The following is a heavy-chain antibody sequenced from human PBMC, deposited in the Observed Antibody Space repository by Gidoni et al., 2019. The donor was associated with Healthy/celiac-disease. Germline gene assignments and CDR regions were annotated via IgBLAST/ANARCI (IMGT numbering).Heavy chain of an antibody. V-gene: IGHV4-59*08. J-gene: IGHJ6*03. CDR1: GGSLSSYY. CDR3: ARLHSAYYYYYMDV. CDR2: IYYSGST. Sequence: QVQLQESGPGLVKPSETLSLTCTVSGGSLSSYYWSWIRQPPGKGLEWIWYIYYSGSTNYNPSLKSRVTISVDTSKNQFSLKLSSVTAADTAVYYCARLHSAYYYYYMDVWGKGTTVTVSS. D-gene: IGHD2-15*01.